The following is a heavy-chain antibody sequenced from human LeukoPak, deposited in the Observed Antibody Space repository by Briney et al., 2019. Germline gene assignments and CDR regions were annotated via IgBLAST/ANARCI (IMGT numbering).Heavy chain of an antibody. V-gene: IGHV4-59*01. CDR3: ARCIAVAGSWLFDP. CDR2: IYYSGST. CDR1: GGSISSYY. Sequence: PSETLSLTCTVSGGSISSYYWSWIRQPPGKGLEWIGYIYYSGSTNYNPSLKSRVTISVDTSKNQFSLKLSSVTAADTAVYYCARCIAVAGSWLFDPWGQGTLVTVSS. D-gene: IGHD6-19*01. J-gene: IGHJ5*02.